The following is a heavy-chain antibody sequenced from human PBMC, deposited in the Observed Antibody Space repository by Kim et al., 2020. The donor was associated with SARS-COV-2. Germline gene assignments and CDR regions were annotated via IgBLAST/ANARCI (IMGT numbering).Heavy chain of an antibody. V-gene: IGHV4-39*01. CDR2: IYYSGST. Sequence: SETLSLTCTVSGGSISSSSYYWGWIRQPPGKGLEWIGSIYYSGSTYYNPSLKSRVTISVDTSKNQFSLKLSSVTAADTAVYYCARRALDSSGWSAFDYWGQGTLVTVSS. CDR1: GGSISSSSYY. CDR3: ARRALDSSGWSAFDY. J-gene: IGHJ4*02. D-gene: IGHD6-19*01.